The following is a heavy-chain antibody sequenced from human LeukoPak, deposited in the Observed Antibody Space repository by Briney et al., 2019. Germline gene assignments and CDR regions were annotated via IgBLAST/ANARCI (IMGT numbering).Heavy chain of an antibody. CDR1: GFSFSVFW. CDR2: IKTDGSIT. D-gene: IGHD3-3*01. Sequence: GGSLRLSCAASGFSFSVFWMHWVRQAPGKGPVWVSRIKTDGSITDYADSVKGRFTISRDNAKNTLYLQMNSLRAEDTAVYYCASSTYYDFWSGYSLFDYWGQGTLVTVSS. V-gene: IGHV3-74*01. CDR3: ASSTYYDFWSGYSLFDY. J-gene: IGHJ4*02.